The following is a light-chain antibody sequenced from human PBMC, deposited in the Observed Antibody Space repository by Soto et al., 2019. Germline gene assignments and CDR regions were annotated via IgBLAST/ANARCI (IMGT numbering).Light chain of an antibody. CDR1: SSDVGLYDY. J-gene: IGLJ1*01. V-gene: IGLV2-14*01. Sequence: QSVLTQPASVSGSPGQSITISCTGTSSDVGLYDYVSWYQQHPGKAPQLMIYAVSNRPSGVSTRFASSKSGNATSLFISEIQAQDEAAYDCSLYTSDSSYGFGDGTKVTV. CDR2: AVS. CDR3: SLYTSDSSYG.